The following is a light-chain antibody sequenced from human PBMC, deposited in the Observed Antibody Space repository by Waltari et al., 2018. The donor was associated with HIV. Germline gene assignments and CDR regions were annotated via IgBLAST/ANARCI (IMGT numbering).Light chain of an antibody. CDR2: SND. CDR3: QSYDSGLSATV. Sequence: QSVLTQPPSVSGAPGLRVAISCTGRSSNIAAGYDVPRYQVLPGTVPKLLIFSNDTRPSGVPDRFSASKSPTSASLAITGLQPEDEADYYCQSYDSGLSATVFGGGTRLTVL. CDR1: SSNIAAGYD. J-gene: IGLJ3*02. V-gene: IGLV1-40*01.